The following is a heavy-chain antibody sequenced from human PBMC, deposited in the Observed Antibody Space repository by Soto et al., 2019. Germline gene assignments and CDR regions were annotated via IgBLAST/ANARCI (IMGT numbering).Heavy chain of an antibody. Sequence: PGGSLRLSCAASGYTFSDYSMSWIRQAPGKGLEWISYIDTSSTKIYYADSVKGRFTISRDNAKNSLYLEMNSLRDEDTAVYYCASHYDMWSGYLSPVDYWGQGTLVTVSS. CDR3: ASHYDMWSGYLSPVDY. CDR1: GYTFSDYS. CDR2: IDTSSTKI. J-gene: IGHJ4*02. D-gene: IGHD3-3*01. V-gene: IGHV3-11*01.